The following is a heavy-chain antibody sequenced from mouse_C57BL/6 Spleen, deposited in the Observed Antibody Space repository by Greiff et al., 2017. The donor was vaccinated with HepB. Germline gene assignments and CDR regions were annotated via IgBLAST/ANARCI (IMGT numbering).Heavy chain of an antibody. V-gene: IGHV4-1*01. J-gene: IGHJ1*03. D-gene: IGHD4-1*01. CDR3: ARTKLGDFDV. CDR2: INPDSSTI. Sequence: AAGGVDFSRYWMSWVRRAPGKGLEWIGEINPDSSTINYAPSLKDKFIISRDNAKNTLYLQMSKVRSEDTALYYCARTKLGDFDVWGTGTTVTVSS. CDR1: GVDFSRYW.